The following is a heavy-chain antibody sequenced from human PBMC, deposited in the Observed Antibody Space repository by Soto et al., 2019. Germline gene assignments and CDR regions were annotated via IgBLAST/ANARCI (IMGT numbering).Heavy chain of an antibody. CDR1: GGAISGYY. V-gene: IGHV4-4*07. CDR3: ARGHRFSDWSEP. CDR2: IYSRGST. D-gene: IGHD3-3*01. Sequence: PSETLSLTCTVTGGAISGYYWTWMRQSAWGGLEWIVRIYSRGSTNYNPSLKSRVTISLDTSMNQFSLRLSSVTAADTAVYYCARGHRFSDWSEPSSHASLVTVSS. J-gene: IGHJ5*02.